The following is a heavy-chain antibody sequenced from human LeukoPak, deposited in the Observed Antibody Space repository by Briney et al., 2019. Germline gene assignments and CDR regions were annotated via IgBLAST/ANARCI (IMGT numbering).Heavy chain of an antibody. J-gene: IGHJ4*02. CDR1: GFTFDDYA. D-gene: IGHD4-17*01. CDR2: ISGDGAGA. V-gene: IGHV3-43*02. CDR3: ARDNYDYGDYYFDY. Sequence: GGSLRLSCAASGFTFDDYAMHWVRQAPGKGLEWVSLISGDGAGAYYADSVKGRFTISRDNSKNSLYLQMNSLRAEDTAVYYCARDNYDYGDYYFDYWGQGTLVTVSS.